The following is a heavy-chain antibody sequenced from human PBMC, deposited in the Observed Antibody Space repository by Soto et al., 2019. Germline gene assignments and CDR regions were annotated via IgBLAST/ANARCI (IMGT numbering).Heavy chain of an antibody. Sequence: TGGSLRLSCAASGFTFSSYAMSWVRQAPGTGLEWVSSISGNGDNTFYGDSVKGRITISRDNSKNTLYLQMNNLRAEDTAVYYCARAPGTYDFTYYFASWGQGTLVTVSS. J-gene: IGHJ4*02. D-gene: IGHD3-3*01. V-gene: IGHV3-23*01. CDR1: GFTFSSYA. CDR2: ISGNGDNT. CDR3: ARAPGTYDFTYYFAS.